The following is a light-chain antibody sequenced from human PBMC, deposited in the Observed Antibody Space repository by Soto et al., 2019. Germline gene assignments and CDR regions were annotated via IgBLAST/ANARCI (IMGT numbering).Light chain of an antibody. CDR3: QQYGKLPRT. CDR2: GAS. J-gene: IGKJ1*01. CDR1: QSVSSSY. V-gene: IGKV3-20*01. Sequence: ELVLTQSPGTLSLSPGERATLSCRASQSVSSSYLAWYQQKPGQAPRLLIFGASRRATGIPDRFSGSGSGTNFTLTISRLEPEDFAVYYCQQYGKLPRTFGQGTKVDIK.